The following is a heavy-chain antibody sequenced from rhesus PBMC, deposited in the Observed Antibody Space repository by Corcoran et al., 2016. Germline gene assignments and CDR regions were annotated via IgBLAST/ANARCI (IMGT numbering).Heavy chain of an antibody. V-gene: IGHV4-127*01. D-gene: IGHD6S26*01. Sequence: QVQLQESGPGLVKPSETLSLTCAVSGYSISSGYGWSWIRQPPGKGLELIGYIGGSSGSTNYNPCLKSRVTISKDTSKNQFSLKLSAVTAADTAVYYCASGSGWSLDYWGQGVLVTVSS. CDR3: ASGSGWSLDY. CDR1: GYSISSGYG. J-gene: IGHJ4*01. CDR2: IGGSSGST.